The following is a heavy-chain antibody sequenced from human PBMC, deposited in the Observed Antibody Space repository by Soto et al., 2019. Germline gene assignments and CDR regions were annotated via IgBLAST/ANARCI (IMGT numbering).Heavy chain of an antibody. J-gene: IGHJ4*02. Sequence: SLTCTVSGGSISSSSYYWGWIRQPPGKGLEWIGSIYYSGGTYYNPSLKSRVTISVDTSKNQFSLKLSSVTAADTAVYYCARQGAYYYDSSDYYFDYWGQGTLVTVSS. CDR1: GGSISSSSYY. CDR3: ARQGAYYYDSSDYYFDY. D-gene: IGHD3-22*01. CDR2: IYYSGGT. V-gene: IGHV4-39*01.